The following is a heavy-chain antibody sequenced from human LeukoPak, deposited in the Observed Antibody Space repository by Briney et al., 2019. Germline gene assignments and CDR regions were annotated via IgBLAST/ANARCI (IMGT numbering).Heavy chain of an antibody. V-gene: IGHV4-34*01. Sequence: SETLSLTCAVYGGSFSGYYWSWIRQPPGKGLEWIGEINHSGSTNYNPSLKSRVTISVDTSKNQFSLKLSSVTAADTAAYYCARPLIASNRGDAFDIWGQGTMVTVSS. CDR3: ARPLIASNRGDAFDI. CDR1: GGSFSGYY. J-gene: IGHJ3*02. CDR2: INHSGST. D-gene: IGHD6-13*01.